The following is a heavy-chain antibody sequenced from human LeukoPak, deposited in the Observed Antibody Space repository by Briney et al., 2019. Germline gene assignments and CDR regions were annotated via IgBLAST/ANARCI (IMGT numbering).Heavy chain of an antibody. V-gene: IGHV3-23*01. J-gene: IGHJ4*02. Sequence: GGSLRLSCAASGFIFSSYAMSWVREAPARGLEWVSSLRGNGDTFYSDSVKGRFTLSRDECKKTVYLHVKELRVEDTAVYYCAKASWVSTADAVLWGQGTVVTVSS. CDR1: GFIFSSYA. D-gene: IGHD3-16*01. CDR3: AKASWVSTADAVL. CDR2: LRGNGDT.